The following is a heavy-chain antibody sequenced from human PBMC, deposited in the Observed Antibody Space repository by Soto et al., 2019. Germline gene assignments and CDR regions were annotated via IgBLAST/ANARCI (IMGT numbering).Heavy chain of an antibody. D-gene: IGHD5-18*01. CDR1: GFTFSSYG. Sequence: GGSLRLSCAASGFTFSSYGMHWVRQAPGKGLEWVAVISYDGSNKYYADSVKGRFTTSRDNSKNTLYLQMNSLRAEDTAVYYCATGGPGIHEYYYYGMDVWGQGTTVTVSS. V-gene: IGHV3-30*03. CDR3: ATGGPGIHEYYYYGMDV. J-gene: IGHJ6*02. CDR2: ISYDGSNK.